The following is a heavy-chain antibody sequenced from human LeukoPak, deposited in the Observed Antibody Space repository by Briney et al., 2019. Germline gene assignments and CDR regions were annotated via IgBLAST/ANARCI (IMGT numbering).Heavy chain of an antibody. J-gene: IGHJ5*02. CDR3: ARGLTKVRGVISRWFDP. Sequence: ASVKVPCKASGYTFTSYDINWVRQATGQGLEWMGWMNPNSGNTGYAQKFQGRVTMTRNTSISTAYMELSSLRSEDTAVYYCARGLTKVRGVISRWFDPWGQGTLVTVSS. D-gene: IGHD3-10*01. V-gene: IGHV1-8*01. CDR2: MNPNSGNT. CDR1: GYTFTSYD.